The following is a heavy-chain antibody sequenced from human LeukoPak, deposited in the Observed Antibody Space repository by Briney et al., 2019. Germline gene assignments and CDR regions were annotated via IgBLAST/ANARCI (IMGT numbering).Heavy chain of an antibody. CDR2: ISGSGGST. J-gene: IGHJ4*02. D-gene: IGHD5-24*01. Sequence: GGSLRLSCAASGFTFSSYAMSWVGQAPGQGLEWVSAISGSGGSTYYADSVKGRFTISRDNSKNTLYLQMNSLRADDTAVYYCALRDGSSMYVDYWGQGTLVTVSS. CDR1: GFTFSSYA. CDR3: ALRDGSSMYVDY. V-gene: IGHV3-23*01.